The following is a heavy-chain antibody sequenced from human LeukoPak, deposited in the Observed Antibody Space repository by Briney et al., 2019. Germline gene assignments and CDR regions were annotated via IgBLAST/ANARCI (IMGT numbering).Heavy chain of an antibody. CDR2: IYYSGST. V-gene: IGHV4-39*01. J-gene: IGHJ4*02. D-gene: IGHD3-16*02. Sequence: PSETLSLTCTVSGASISSSAYYWGWIRQPPGKGLEWIGSIYYSGSTYYNPSLKSRVTISVDTSKNQFSLKLSSVTAADTAVYYCARSGVGGELSLFPPPDYWGQGTLVTVSS. CDR3: ARSGVGGELSLFPPPDY. CDR1: GASISSSAYY.